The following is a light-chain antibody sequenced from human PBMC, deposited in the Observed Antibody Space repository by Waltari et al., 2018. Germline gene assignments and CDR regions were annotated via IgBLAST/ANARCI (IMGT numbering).Light chain of an antibody. CDR1: QTISSW. CDR3: QQYNNYPYT. CDR2: KAS. V-gene: IGKV1-5*03. Sequence: DIQMTQSPSTLSASVGDRVTITCRASQTISSWLAWYQQKPGRAPKLLIYKASSVESGVPSRFSGSGSGTEFTLNISSLQPDDFATYYCQQYNNYPYTFGQGTKLEI. J-gene: IGKJ2*01.